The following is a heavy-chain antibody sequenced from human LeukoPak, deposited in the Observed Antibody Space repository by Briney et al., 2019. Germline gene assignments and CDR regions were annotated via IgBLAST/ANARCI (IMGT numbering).Heavy chain of an antibody. Sequence: PGRSLRLSCAASGFTFSSYAIHWVRQAPGKGLEWVAVISYDGSNKYYADSVKGRFTISRDNSKNTLYLQMNSLRAEDTAVYYCAREGRGDGYKNVMDVWGKGTTVTVSS. J-gene: IGHJ6*04. CDR3: AREGRGDGYKNVMDV. D-gene: IGHD5-24*01. CDR1: GFTFSSYA. CDR2: ISYDGSNK. V-gene: IGHV3-30-3*01.